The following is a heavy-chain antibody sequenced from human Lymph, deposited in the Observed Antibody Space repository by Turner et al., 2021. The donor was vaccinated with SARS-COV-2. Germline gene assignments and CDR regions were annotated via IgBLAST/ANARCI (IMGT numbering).Heavy chain of an antibody. CDR2: IKQDGSEK. CDR1: GFPFGYYW. V-gene: IGHV3-7*01. Sequence: EVQLVESGGGLVQPGGSLRLSCAASGFPFGYYWMSWVRQAPGRGLEWVANIKQDGSEKYYVDSVKGRFTISRDNAKNSLFLQMNSLRAEDTAVYYCARMGSSSWYFDYWGQGTLVTVSS. D-gene: IGHD1-26*01. J-gene: IGHJ4*02. CDR3: ARMGSSSWYFDY.